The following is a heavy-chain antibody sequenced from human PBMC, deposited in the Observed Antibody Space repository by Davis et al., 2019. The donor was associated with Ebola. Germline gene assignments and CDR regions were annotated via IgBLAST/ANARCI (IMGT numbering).Heavy chain of an antibody. CDR1: GGSFSDHY. CDR3: ARNLEYSSSSPKPQDF. D-gene: IGHD6-6*01. J-gene: IGHJ4*02. Sequence: SETLSLTCAVYGGSFSDHYWSWIRQPPGKGLEWIGEINHSGSTNYSPSLKSRVTISVDTSKNQFSLKLTFLTAADTAVYYCARNLEYSSSSPKPQDFWGQGTLVTVSS. CDR2: INHSGST. V-gene: IGHV4-34*01.